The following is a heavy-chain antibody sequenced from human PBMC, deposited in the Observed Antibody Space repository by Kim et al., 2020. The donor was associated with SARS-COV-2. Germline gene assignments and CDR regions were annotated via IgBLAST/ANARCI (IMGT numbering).Heavy chain of an antibody. CDR1: GFTFSRRA. J-gene: IGHJ4*02. D-gene: IGHD3-22*01. CDR3: AKDNPSSAVRTFDY. CDR2: VNNNNNP. Sequence: GGSLRLSCAASGFTFSRRAMSWVRQVPGKGLEWIAYVNNNNNPYYADYVKGRLTVTRDITKDTLYLQMISWRADDTALYYCAKDNPSSAVRTFDYWGKGT. V-gene: IGHV3-23*05.